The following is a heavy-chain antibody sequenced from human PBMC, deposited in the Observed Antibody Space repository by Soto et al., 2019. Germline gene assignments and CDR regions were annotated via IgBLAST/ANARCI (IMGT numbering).Heavy chain of an antibody. CDR2: ISTYSGDT. CDR3: ARHHGPTTSENWFDP. J-gene: IGHJ5*02. Sequence: QVHLVQSGVEVKTPGASVKVSCQASGYTFFTYDISWVRQAPGQGLEWMGWISTYSGDTKYAQKFQGRVTMTTDTSTTSAYLERRSLRSDDTAAYYCARHHGPTTSENWFDPWGQGTLVTVSS. CDR1: GYTFFTYD. V-gene: IGHV1-18*01. D-gene: IGHD5-12*01.